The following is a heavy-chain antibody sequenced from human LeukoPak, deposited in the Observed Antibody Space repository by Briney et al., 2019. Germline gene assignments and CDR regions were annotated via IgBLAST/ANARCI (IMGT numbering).Heavy chain of an antibody. V-gene: IGHV3-21*01. CDR1: GFTFNLYT. CDR2: ISSTSDHK. D-gene: IGHD1-26*01. Sequence: TGGSLRLSCAASGFTFNLYTITWVRQAPGKGLEWVSSISSTSDHKYYADSVKGRFTISRENAKTSLYLQMNGLRAEDTAVYHCARVRDTSGHPYSYYHYMDVWAKGTTVTVSS. CDR3: ARVRDTSGHPYSYYHYMDV. J-gene: IGHJ6*03.